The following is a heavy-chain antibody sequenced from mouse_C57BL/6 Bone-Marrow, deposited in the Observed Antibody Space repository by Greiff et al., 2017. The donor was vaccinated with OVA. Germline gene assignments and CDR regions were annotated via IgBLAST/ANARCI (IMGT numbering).Heavy chain of an antibody. Sequence: EVKVVESGGGLVKPGGSLKLSCAASGFTFSSYTMSWVRQTPEKRLEWVATISGGGGNTYYPDSVKGRFTISRDNAKNTLYLQMSSLRSEDTALYYCARHGGQLRLRRGYYFDYWGQGTTLTVSS. CDR1: GFTFSSYT. CDR3: ARHGGQLRLRRGYYFDY. J-gene: IGHJ2*01. D-gene: IGHD3-2*02. V-gene: IGHV5-9*01. CDR2: ISGGGGNT.